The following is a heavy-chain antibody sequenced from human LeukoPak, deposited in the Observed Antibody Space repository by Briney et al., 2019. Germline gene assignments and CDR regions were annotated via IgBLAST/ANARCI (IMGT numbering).Heavy chain of an antibody. CDR3: ASISSGYTDDAFDI. CDR1: GYTFTSYD. V-gene: IGHV1-8*01. J-gene: IGHJ3*02. Sequence: ASVKVSCKASGYTFTSYDINWVRQATGQELEWMGWMNPNSGNTGYAQKFQGRVTMTRNTSISTAYMELSSLRSEDTAVYYCASISSGYTDDAFDIWGQGTMVTVSS. CDR2: MNPNSGNT. D-gene: IGHD3-22*01.